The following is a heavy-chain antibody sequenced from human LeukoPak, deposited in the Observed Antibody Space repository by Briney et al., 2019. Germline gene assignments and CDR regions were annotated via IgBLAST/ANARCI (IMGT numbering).Heavy chain of an antibody. CDR2: IQYDGSNK. Sequence: QPGGSLRLSCAASGFTFRSFGMHWVRQAPGKGLEWVAFIQYDGSNKYYADSVKGRFTISRDNAKNSLYLQMNSLRAEDTAVYYCARGKYYYDSRENAFDIWGQGTMVTVSS. V-gene: IGHV3-30*02. CDR3: ARGKYYYDSRENAFDI. J-gene: IGHJ3*02. D-gene: IGHD3-22*01. CDR1: GFTFRSFG.